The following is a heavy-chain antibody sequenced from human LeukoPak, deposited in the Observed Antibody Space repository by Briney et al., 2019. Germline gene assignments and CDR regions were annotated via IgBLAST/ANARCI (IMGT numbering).Heavy chain of an antibody. D-gene: IGHD1-20*01. Sequence: ASVKVSCKASGYTFTGYYMHWVRQAPGQGLEWMGRINPNSGGTNYAQKFQGRVTMTRDTSISTAYMELSRLRSDDTAAYYCARVNHRITGTTFDYWGQGTLVTVSS. CDR2: INPNSGGT. CDR3: ARVNHRITGTTFDY. CDR1: GYTFTGYY. J-gene: IGHJ4*02. V-gene: IGHV1-2*06.